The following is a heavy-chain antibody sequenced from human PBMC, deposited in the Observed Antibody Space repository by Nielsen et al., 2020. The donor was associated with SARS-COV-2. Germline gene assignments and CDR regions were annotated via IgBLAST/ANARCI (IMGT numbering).Heavy chain of an antibody. V-gene: IGHV3-33*01. Sequence: GGSLRLSCAASGFTFSSYGMHWVRQAPGKGLEWVAVIWYDGSNKYYADSVKGRFTISRDNSKNTLYLQMNSLRAEDTAVYYCARDGGKRWLQAGDYWGQGTLVTVSS. J-gene: IGHJ4*02. CDR3: ARDGGKRWLQAGDY. CDR1: GFTFSSYG. CDR2: IWYDGSNK. D-gene: IGHD5-24*01.